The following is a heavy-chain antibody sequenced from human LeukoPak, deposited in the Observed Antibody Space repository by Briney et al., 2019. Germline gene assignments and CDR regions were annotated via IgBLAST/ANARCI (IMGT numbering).Heavy chain of an antibody. D-gene: IGHD3-22*01. V-gene: IGHV1-69*13. CDR1: GGTFSSYT. CDR3: ARGPGEGGSSGYYYGKPEDPAEYYFDY. CDR2: IIPMFGSA. Sequence: SVKVSCKASGGTFSSYTFTWVRQAPGQGLEWMGGIIPMFGSANSAQKFQDRVTITADESTSTVYMELSSLRSEDTAVYYCARGPGEGGSSGYYYGKPEDPAEYYFDYWGQGTLVTVSS. J-gene: IGHJ4*02.